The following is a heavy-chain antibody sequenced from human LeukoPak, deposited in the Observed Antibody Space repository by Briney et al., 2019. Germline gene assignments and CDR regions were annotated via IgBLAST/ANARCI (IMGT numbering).Heavy chain of an antibody. CDR1: GFMFSDYG. V-gene: IGHV3-33*06. D-gene: IGHD3-10*01. CDR3: AKEGDRGEALYYYMDV. CDR2: IWYDGSNI. Sequence: GGSLRLSCAASGFMFSDYGMHWVRQAPGKGLEWVAAIWYDGSNIFYADSVKGRFTISRDNSKNALYLQMNGLRAEDTADYYCAKEGDRGEALYYYMDVWGNGTTVTVSS. J-gene: IGHJ6*03.